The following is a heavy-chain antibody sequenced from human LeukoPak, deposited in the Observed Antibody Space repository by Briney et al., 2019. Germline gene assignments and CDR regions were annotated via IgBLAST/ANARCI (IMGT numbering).Heavy chain of an antibody. Sequence: GGSLRLSCAASGFTFSSYSMNWVRQAPGKGLEWVSSISSSSSYIYYADSVKGRFTISRDTSKNTLYLQMNSLRAEDTAVYYCAKAISVDTAMEYWGQGTLVTVSS. D-gene: IGHD5-18*01. CDR1: GFTFSSYS. CDR2: ISSSSSYI. V-gene: IGHV3-21*04. CDR3: AKAISVDTAMEY. J-gene: IGHJ4*02.